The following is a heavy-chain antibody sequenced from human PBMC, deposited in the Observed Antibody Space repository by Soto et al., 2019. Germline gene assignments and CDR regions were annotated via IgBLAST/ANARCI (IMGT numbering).Heavy chain of an antibody. J-gene: IGHJ4*02. Sequence: GGSLRLSCAASGFTFSKAWMNWVRQAPGKGLEWVGRIKSKSDGGTTDYAAPVKGRFTISRDDSKNTLYLQMNILKTEDTAVYYCTTIYGPGRDGYNFDYWGQGTLVTVSS. CDR2: IKSKSDGGTT. CDR3: TTIYGPGRDGYNFDY. D-gene: IGHD5-12*01. V-gene: IGHV3-15*07. CDR1: GFTFSKAW.